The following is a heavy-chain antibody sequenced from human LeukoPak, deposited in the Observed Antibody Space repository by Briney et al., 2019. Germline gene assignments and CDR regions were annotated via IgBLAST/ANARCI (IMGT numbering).Heavy chain of an antibody. V-gene: IGHV4-30-4*01. CDR1: GGSISSGDYY. CDR3: AREHDRGDFDY. CDR2: IYYSGST. J-gene: IGHJ4*02. Sequence: SQTLSLTCTVSGGSISSGDYYWSWIRQPPGKGLEWIGYIYYSGSTYYNPSLKSRVTISVDTSKNQFSLKLNSVTAADTAVYYCAREHDRGDFDYWGQGTLVTVSS.